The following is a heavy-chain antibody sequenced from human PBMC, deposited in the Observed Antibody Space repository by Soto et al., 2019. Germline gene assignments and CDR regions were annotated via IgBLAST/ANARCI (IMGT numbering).Heavy chain of an antibody. J-gene: IGHJ5*02. Sequence: QVQLVQSGAEVKKPGASVKISCKASGYTFTNYAMHWVRQAPGQSLECMGWMNVGNGNTKYSQKFQGRVTITSDTSASTSDVELSSLSSESTAIYSCAIAQRYCSGGSGFFNWFDPRGQGGLVTVCS. CDR3: AIAQRYCSGGSGFFNWFDP. CDR2: MNVGNGNT. V-gene: IGHV1-3*01. D-gene: IGHD2-15*01. CDR1: GYTFTNYA.